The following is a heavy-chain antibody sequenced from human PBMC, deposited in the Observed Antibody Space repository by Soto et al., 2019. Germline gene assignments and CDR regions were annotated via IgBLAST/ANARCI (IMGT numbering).Heavy chain of an antibody. V-gene: IGHV3-33*01. D-gene: IGHD3-10*01. Sequence: GGSLRLSCAASGFTFSSYAMHWVRQAPGKGLEWVAVIWYDGGSKYYADSVKGRFTISRDNSKNTLYLQMNSLRAEDTAVYSCARESTLSGRFDHWGQGTLVTISS. CDR1: GFTFSSYA. CDR3: ARESTLSGRFDH. J-gene: IGHJ5*02. CDR2: IWYDGGSK.